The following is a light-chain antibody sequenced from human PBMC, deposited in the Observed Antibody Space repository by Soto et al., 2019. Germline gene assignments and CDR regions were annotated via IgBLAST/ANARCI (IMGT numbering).Light chain of an antibody. J-gene: IGKJ2*01. CDR2: GAS. CDR3: QQSYSTPYN. V-gene: IGKV1-39*01. CDR1: QSISSY. Sequence: DIQMTQSPSSLSASVGDRVTITCRASQSISSYLNWYQEKPGKAPKLLIYGASSLQSGVPSRFSGSGSATAFTLTISRLQPEEFATYYRQQSYSTPYNFGKGTKLEIK.